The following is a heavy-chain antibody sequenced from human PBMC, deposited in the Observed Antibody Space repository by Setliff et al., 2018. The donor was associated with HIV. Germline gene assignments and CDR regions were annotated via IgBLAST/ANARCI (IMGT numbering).Heavy chain of an antibody. D-gene: IGHD3-16*01. CDR2: MNPDGSNT. CDR1: GYSFITYW. J-gene: IGHJ3*02. Sequence: LGESLKISCKGSGYSFITYWIGWVRQRPGKGLEWMGIMNPDGSNTRYSPSFQGQVTISVDGSISTAYLQWSSLKASDTAFYYCARFYGSYDVGGFDIWGQGTKVTVSS. V-gene: IGHV5-51*01. CDR3: ARFYGSYDVGGFDI.